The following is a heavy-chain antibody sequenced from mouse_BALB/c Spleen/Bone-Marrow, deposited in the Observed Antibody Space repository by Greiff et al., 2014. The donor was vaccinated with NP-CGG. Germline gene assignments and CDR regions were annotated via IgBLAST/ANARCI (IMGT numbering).Heavy chain of an antibody. V-gene: IGHV1-7*01. CDR3: ARGNYEAMDY. D-gene: IGHD2-1*01. Sequence: LQESGAELAKPGASVKMPCKASGYTFTTYWMHWVKQRPGQGLEWIGYINPSTGYTAYNQKFKDKATLTADKSSNTAYMQLSSLTSEDSAVYYCARGNYEAMDYWGQGTSVTVSS. J-gene: IGHJ4*01. CDR2: INPSTGYT. CDR1: GYTFTTYW.